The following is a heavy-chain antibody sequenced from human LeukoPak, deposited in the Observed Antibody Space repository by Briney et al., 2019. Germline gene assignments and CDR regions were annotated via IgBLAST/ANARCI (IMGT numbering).Heavy chain of an antibody. D-gene: IGHD2-2*01. CDR2: ISYDGSNK. Sequence: GFLRLSCAASGFTFSSYALHWVRQAPGKGLEWVAVISYDGSNKYYADSVKGRFTISRDNSKNTLYLQMNSLRAEDTAVYYCARMPYWGQGTLVTVSS. V-gene: IGHV3-30*04. CDR1: GFTFSSYA. J-gene: IGHJ4*02. CDR3: ARMPY.